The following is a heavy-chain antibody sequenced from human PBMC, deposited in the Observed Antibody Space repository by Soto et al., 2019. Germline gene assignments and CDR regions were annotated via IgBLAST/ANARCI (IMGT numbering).Heavy chain of an antibody. J-gene: IGHJ6*03. Sequence: QVQLVQSGAEVEKPGASVKVSCKASGYTFTNYAVHWVRQAPGQRLEWMGWINAGNGNTRYSQKFQGRVTITRDTSARTAYMELSSLRSDDTAVYYCARGHLAVVPVASWYYYMDVWGKGTTVTVSS. CDR3: ARGHLAVVPVASWYYYMDV. D-gene: IGHD2-2*01. CDR2: INAGNGNT. CDR1: GYTFTNYA. V-gene: IGHV1-3*01.